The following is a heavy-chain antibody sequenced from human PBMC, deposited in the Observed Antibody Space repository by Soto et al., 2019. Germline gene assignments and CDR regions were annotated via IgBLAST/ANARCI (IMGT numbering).Heavy chain of an antibody. D-gene: IGHD6-13*01. CDR1: NGSITNFY. CDR3: ARSSNKESWFDP. J-gene: IGHJ5*02. V-gene: IGHV4-4*07. Sequence: QVQLQESGAGLVKPSETLSLTCTVSNGSITNFYWNWIRQSAGKGLEWIGRIPGSGSATYNPSLMSRVTMSVDTSNNQFSLKVNSVTGAHTAVYYCARSSNKESWFDPWGQGALVTVSS. CDR2: IPGSGSA.